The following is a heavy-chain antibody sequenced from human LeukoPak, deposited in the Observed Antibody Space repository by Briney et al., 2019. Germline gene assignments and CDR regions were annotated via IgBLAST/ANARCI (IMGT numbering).Heavy chain of an antibody. V-gene: IGHV4-34*01. Sequence: PSETLSLTCAVYGGSFSGYYWSWIRQPPGKGLEWIGEINHSGSTNYNPSLKSRVTLSLDTSKTQLSLRLTAVTAADTAVYYCAREEGIAAAGALEYWGQGILVTVSS. D-gene: IGHD6-13*01. J-gene: IGHJ4*02. CDR1: GGSFSGYY. CDR3: AREEGIAAAGALEY. CDR2: INHSGST.